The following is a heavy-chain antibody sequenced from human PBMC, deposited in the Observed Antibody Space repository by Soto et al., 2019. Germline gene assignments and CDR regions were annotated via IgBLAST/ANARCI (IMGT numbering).Heavy chain of an antibody. Sequence: GASVKVSCKASGYTFTSYGISWVRQAPGQGLEWMGWISAYNGNTNYAQKLQGRVTMTTDTSTSTAYMELRSLRSDDTAVYYCARALSVGAPRYYFDSWGQGTLVPAPQ. V-gene: IGHV1-18*04. D-gene: IGHD1-26*01. J-gene: IGHJ4*02. CDR2: ISAYNGNT. CDR1: GYTFTSYG. CDR3: ARALSVGAPRYYFDS.